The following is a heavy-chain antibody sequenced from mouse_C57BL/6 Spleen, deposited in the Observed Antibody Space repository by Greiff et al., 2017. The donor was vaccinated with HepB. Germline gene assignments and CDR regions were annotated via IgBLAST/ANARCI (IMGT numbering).Heavy chain of an antibody. V-gene: IGHV1-42*01. CDR1: GYSFTGYY. J-gene: IGHJ2*01. CDR2: INPSTGGT. CDR3: AGSRDLLDY. Sequence: VQLQQSGPELVKPGASVKISCKASGYSFTGYYMNWVKQSPEKSLEWIGEINPSTGGTTYNQKFKAKATLTVDKSSSTAYMQLKSLTSEDSAVYYCAGSRDLLDYWGQGTTLTVSS. D-gene: IGHD1-1*01.